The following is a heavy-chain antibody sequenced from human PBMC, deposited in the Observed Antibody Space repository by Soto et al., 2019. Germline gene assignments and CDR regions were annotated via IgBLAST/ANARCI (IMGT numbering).Heavy chain of an antibody. Sequence: GGSLRLSCAASGFTFSSYGMHWVRQAPGKGLEWVAVISYDGSNKYYADSVKGRFTISRDNSKNTLYLQMNSLRAEDTAVYYCAKDLTTVTYGYYYYGMDVWGQGTTVTVSS. CDR2: ISYDGSNK. D-gene: IGHD4-4*01. J-gene: IGHJ6*02. CDR3: AKDLTTVTYGYYYYGMDV. CDR1: GFTFSSYG. V-gene: IGHV3-30*18.